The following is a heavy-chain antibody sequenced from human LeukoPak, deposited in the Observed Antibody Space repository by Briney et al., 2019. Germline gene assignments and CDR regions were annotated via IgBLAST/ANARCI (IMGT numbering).Heavy chain of an antibody. CDR2: INHSGST. CDR1: GGSFSGYY. Sequence: SETLSLTCAVYGGSFSGYYWSWIRQPPGKGLEWIGEINHSGSTNYNPSLKSRVTISVDTSKNQFSLKLSSVTAADTAVYYCARGRTHIVLMVYASTLFDYWGQGTLVTVSS. V-gene: IGHV4-34*01. D-gene: IGHD2-8*01. J-gene: IGHJ4*02. CDR3: ARGRTHIVLMVYASTLFDY.